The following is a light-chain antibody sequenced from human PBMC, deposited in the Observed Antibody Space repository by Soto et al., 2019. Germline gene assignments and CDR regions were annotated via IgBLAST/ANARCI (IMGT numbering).Light chain of an antibody. J-gene: IGKJ4*01. CDR2: GAS. V-gene: IGKV3-20*01. Sequence: IVLMQSPGTLSLSPGERANLSCRASQSVSNNFLAWYQQKPGQAPRLLIDGASSRATGTPDRFSGSGSGTDFTLTISRLEPEDFAVYYCQQYGTSPPLTFGGGTKVELK. CDR3: QQYGTSPPLT. CDR1: QSVSNNF.